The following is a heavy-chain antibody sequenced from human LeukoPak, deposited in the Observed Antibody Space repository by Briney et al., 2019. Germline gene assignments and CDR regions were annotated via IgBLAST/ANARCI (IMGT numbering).Heavy chain of an antibody. CDR2: ISYDGSNK. Sequence: GGSLRLSCAASGFTFSTYAMSWVRQAPGKGLEWVAVISYDGSNKYYADSVKGRFTISRDNSKNTLYLQMNSLRAEDTAVYYCASPPSIAAPWNGYWGQGTLVTVSS. CDR1: GFTFSTYA. J-gene: IGHJ4*02. D-gene: IGHD6-6*01. CDR3: ASPPSIAAPWNGY. V-gene: IGHV3-30*04.